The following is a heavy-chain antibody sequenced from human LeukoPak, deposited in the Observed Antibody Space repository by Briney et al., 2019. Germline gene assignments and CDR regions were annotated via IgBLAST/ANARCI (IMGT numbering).Heavy chain of an antibody. Sequence: GESLKISCKGSGYRFTSYWIGWVRQMPGKGLEWMGIINPGDSDTRYSPSFQGQVTISADKSISTAYLQWSSLKASDTAMYYCARHVEDCSGGSCYSVGYYFDYWGQGTLVTVSS. CDR1: GYRFTSYW. V-gene: IGHV5-51*01. J-gene: IGHJ4*02. CDR2: INPGDSDT. CDR3: ARHVEDCSGGSCYSVGYYFDY. D-gene: IGHD2-15*01.